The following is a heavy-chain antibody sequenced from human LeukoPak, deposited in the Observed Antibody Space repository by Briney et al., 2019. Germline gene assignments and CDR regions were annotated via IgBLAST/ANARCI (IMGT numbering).Heavy chain of an antibody. CDR2: IYTSGST. J-gene: IGHJ2*01. CDR1: GGSISSYY. V-gene: IGHV4-4*07. Sequence: SETLSLTCTVSGGSISSYYWSWIRQPAGKGLEWIGRIYTSGSTNYNPSLKSRVTMSVDTSKNQFSLKLPSVTAADTAVYYCAREGDGQGHGWYYDIWGRGTLVTVSS. CDR3: AREGDGQGHGWYYDI. D-gene: IGHD5-24*01.